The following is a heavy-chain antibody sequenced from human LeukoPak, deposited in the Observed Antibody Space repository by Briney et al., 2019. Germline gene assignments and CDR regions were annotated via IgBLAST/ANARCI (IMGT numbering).Heavy chain of an antibody. V-gene: IGHV4-59*12. CDR3: ARDRATAYFDY. CDR2: IYYSGST. Sequence: KPSETLSLTCTVSGGSISSYYWSWIRQPPGKGLEWIGYIYYSGSTKYNPSLKSRVTISVDTSKNQFSLKLSSVTAADTAVYYCARDRATAYFDYWGQGTLVTVSS. D-gene: IGHD5-12*01. CDR1: GGSISSYY. J-gene: IGHJ4*02.